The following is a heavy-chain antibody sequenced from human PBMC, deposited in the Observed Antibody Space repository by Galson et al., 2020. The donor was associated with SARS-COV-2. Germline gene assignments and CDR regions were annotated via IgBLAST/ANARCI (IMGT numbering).Heavy chain of an antibody. CDR3: ARDIPVGPPENYFNY. V-gene: IGHV3-33*01. J-gene: IGHJ4*02. CDR2: IWYDGSNK. D-gene: IGHD2-2*01. Sequence: GGSLRLSCAASGFTFSSYGMHWVRQAPGKGLEWVAVIWYDGSNKYYADSVKGRFTISRDNSKNTLYLQMNSLRAEDTAVYYCARDIPVGPPENYFNYWGQRTLVTVSS. CDR1: GFTFSSYG.